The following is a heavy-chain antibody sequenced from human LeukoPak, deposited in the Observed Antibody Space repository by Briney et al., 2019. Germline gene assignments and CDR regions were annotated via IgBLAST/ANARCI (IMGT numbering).Heavy chain of an antibody. V-gene: IGHV5-51*02. J-gene: IGHJ3*02. CDR3: ARRGYCSGGDCHSSAFDI. D-gene: IGHD2-15*01. CDR1: GYCFTTYW. CDR2: IYPGDSDT. Sequence: GAALKISCKGSGYCFTTYWTAWGRQMPGKGVEGMGIIYPGDSDTRNSPSFQGQVTISADKSISTAYLQWSSLKASDTAIYYCARRGYCSGGDCHSSAFDIWGQGTMVTVSS.